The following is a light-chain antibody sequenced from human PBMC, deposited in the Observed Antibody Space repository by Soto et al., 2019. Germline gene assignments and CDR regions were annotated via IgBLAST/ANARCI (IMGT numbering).Light chain of an antibody. CDR2: GAS. Sequence: EIVLTQSPATLSLSPGERATLSCRASQSVSSSYLAWYQQKPGQAPRPLIYGASSRATGIPDRFSGSESGTDFTLTISRLEPEDFAVYYCQQYGSSPRTFGQGTKVEIK. V-gene: IGKV3-20*01. J-gene: IGKJ1*01. CDR1: QSVSSSY. CDR3: QQYGSSPRT.